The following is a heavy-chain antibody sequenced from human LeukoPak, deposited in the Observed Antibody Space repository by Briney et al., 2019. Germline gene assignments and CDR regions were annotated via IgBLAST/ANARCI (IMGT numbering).Heavy chain of an antibody. J-gene: IGHJ6*03. V-gene: IGHV2-70*04. CDR3: ARVRSGSYAIDV. D-gene: IGHD3-3*01. Sequence: SGPALVKPTQTLTLTCILSGFSLNTSGMRVSWIRQPPGKGLEWLARIDWDDDKLYSTSLETRLTISKDTSKNQVVLTMTNMDPVDTGTYHSARVRSGSYAIDVWGKGTTVTVSS. CDR1: GFSLNTSGMR. CDR2: IDWDDDK.